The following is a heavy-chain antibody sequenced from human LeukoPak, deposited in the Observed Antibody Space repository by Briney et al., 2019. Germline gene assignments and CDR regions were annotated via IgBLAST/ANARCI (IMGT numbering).Heavy chain of an antibody. D-gene: IGHD1-1*01. Sequence: GGSLRLSCAASGFTFISYGMSWVRQAPGGGREWVSSITGMGDRTYYTDYVKGRFTISRDNSKNTLYLQMNSLRAEDTALYYCVKVPGGVGQLDWGQGTLVTVSS. CDR1: GFTFISYG. V-gene: IGHV3-23*01. CDR2: ITGMGDRT. CDR3: VKVPGGVGQLD. J-gene: IGHJ4*02.